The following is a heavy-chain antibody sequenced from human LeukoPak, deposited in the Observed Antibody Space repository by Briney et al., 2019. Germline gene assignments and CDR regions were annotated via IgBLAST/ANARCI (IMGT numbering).Heavy chain of an antibody. CDR3: ARHVSSGWDYYYGLDV. V-gene: IGHV4-34*01. CDR1: GGSFSGYY. Sequence: SETLSLTCAVYGGSFSGYYWTWIRQTPGKGLEWIGSIYHTGSTYYSQSFRSRITISVDTSKNQFSLRVNSLTAADTAVYYCARHVSSGWDYYYGLDVWGQGTAVSVSS. J-gene: IGHJ6*02. D-gene: IGHD6-19*01. CDR2: IYHTGST.